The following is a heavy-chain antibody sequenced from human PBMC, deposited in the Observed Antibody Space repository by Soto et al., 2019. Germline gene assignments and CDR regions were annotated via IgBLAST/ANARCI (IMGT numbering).Heavy chain of an antibody. V-gene: IGHV3-30-3*02. CDR1: GFTFSSYA. CDR3: AEGSGWSGAAAASWDS. D-gene: IGHD6-13*01. CDR2: ISYDGSNK. Sequence: GGSLRLSCAASGFTFSSYAMHLVRQAPGKGLEWVAVISYDGSNKYYADSVKGRFTISRDNSKNTLFLQMNSLKPEDTAVYYYAEGSGWSGAAAASWDSWGQGTLVTVSS. J-gene: IGHJ4*02.